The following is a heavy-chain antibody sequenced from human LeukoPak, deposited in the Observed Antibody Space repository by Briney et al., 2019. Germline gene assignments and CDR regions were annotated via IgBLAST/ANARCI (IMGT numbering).Heavy chain of an antibody. CDR3: ARWFGELSFDP. J-gene: IGHJ5*02. D-gene: IGHD3-10*01. CDR2: IYYSGST. V-gene: IGHV4-59*12. Sequence: SETLSLTCTVSGGSISSYYWSWIRQPPGKGLEWIGHIYYSGSTNYNPSLKSRVTMSVDTSKNQFSLKLCSVTAADTAVYYCARWFGELSFDPWGQGTLVTVSS. CDR1: GGSISSYY.